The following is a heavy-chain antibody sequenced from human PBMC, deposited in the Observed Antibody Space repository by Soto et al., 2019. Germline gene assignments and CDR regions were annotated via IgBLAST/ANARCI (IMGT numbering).Heavy chain of an antibody. J-gene: IGHJ6*02. CDR2: IVPLFRTT. V-gene: IGHV1-69*06. Sequence: SVKVSCNTSGGTFSSYAINWVRQAPGQGLEWMGGIVPLFRTTNYAQKFQGRVTITADTSTYTVYMELSELRSGDTAVYYCARGGYSSTWSNLLDRSGLDVWGQGTAVTVSS. CDR1: GGTFSSYA. D-gene: IGHD6-13*01. CDR3: ARGGYSSTWSNLLDRSGLDV.